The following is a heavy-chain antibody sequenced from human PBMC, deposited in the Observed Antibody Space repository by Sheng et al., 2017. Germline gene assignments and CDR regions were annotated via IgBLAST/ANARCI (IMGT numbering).Heavy chain of an antibody. Sequence: EWQVVESGGGSVQPGRSLRLSCTASGFRFADYAMTWFRQAPGKGLEWVGFIRSNAYVGTTEYAASVKGRFNISRDDSNSSVHLQMNSLKIEDTAVYFCTRRSLRKISDYWGRGTVVTVSS. CDR2: IRSNAYVGTT. V-gene: IGHV3-49*03. CDR3: TRRSLRKISDY. CDR1: GFRFADYA. J-gene: IGHJ4*02.